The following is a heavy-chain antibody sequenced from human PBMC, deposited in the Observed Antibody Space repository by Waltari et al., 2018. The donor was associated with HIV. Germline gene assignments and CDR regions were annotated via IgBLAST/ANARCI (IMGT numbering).Heavy chain of an antibody. Sequence: EVQLMESGGGLVQSGGYLRLSCAASGFTFPNSWMSWVRQTPGKGLEWVAYIKDDGSEKYYMGSVKGRFTISRDNAKNSMFLQMNSLRAEDTAVYYCARIGTFPHNYAIDFWGQGTTVTVSS. J-gene: IGHJ6*02. CDR1: GFTFPNSW. D-gene: IGHD1-26*01. V-gene: IGHV3-7*01. CDR3: ARIGTFPHNYAIDF. CDR2: IKDDGSEK.